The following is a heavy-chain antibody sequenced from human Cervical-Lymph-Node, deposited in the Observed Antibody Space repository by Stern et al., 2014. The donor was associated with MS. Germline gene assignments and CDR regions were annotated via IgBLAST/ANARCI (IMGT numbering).Heavy chain of an antibody. CDR1: GFTFSRYW. CDR2: INKDGSSK. CDR3: VRDLRGPTDS. Sequence: EVQLVESGGGLVQPGGSLRLSCAASGFTFSRYWMHWVRQVPGKGLVWVSRINKDGSSKDHADSVKGRFTISRDNAKNTLYLQMNSLRAEDTAVYYCVRDLRGPTDSWGQGVLVTVSS. V-gene: IGHV3-74*01. J-gene: IGHJ4*02. D-gene: IGHD3-10*01.